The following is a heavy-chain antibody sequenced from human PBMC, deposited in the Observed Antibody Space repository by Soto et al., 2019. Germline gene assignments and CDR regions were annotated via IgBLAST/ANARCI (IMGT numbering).Heavy chain of an antibody. V-gene: IGHV4-59*01. J-gene: IGHJ6*02. CDR2: ISYSGST. CDR1: GGSISSYY. Sequence: PSETLSLTCTVSGGSISSYYWSWIRQPPGKGLEWIGYISYSGSTNYNPSLKSRVTISVDTSKNQFSLNLSSVTAADTAVYYCARNSVGLTPYYYGMDVWGQGTTVTVSS. CDR3: ARNSVGLTPYYYGMDV. D-gene: IGHD1-26*01.